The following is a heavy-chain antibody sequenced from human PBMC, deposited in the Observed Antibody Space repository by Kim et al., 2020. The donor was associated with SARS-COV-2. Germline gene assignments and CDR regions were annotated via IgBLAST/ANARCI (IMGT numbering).Heavy chain of an antibody. CDR3: ARICLISPDPSAAGTF. D-gene: IGHD6-13*01. V-gene: IGHV2-70*01. J-gene: IGHJ4*02. CDR1: GFSLSTSGMC. Sequence: SGPTLVNPTQTLTLTCTFSGFSLSTSGMCVSWIRQPPGKALEWLALIDWDDDKYYSTSLKTRLTISKDTSKNQVVLTMTNMDPVDTATYYCARICLISPDPSAAGTFWGQGTLVTVSS. CDR2: IDWDDDK.